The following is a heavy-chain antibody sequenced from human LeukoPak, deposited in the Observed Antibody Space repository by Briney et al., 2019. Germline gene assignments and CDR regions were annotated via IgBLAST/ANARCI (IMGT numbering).Heavy chain of an antibody. Sequence: GGSLRLSCAASGFTFSSYAMHWVRQAPGKGLEWVAVISYDGSNKYYADSVKGRFTISRDNSKNTLYLQMNSLRAEDTAVYYCARDHRVDTAMVGGFDYWGQGTLVTVSS. J-gene: IGHJ4*02. CDR1: GFTFSSYA. V-gene: IGHV3-30*04. CDR3: ARDHRVDTAMVGGFDY. D-gene: IGHD5-18*01. CDR2: ISYDGSNK.